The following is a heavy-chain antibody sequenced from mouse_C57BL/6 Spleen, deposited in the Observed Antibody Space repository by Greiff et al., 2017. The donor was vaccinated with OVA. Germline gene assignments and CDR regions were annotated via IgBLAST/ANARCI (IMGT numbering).Heavy chain of an antibody. D-gene: IGHD3-2*02. CDR3: VREGAAQRLFDY. V-gene: IGHV10-1*01. CDR1: GFSFNTYA. CDR2: IRSKSNNYAT. Sequence: EVQLVESGGGLVQPKGSLKLSCAASGFSFNTYAMNWVRQAPGKGLEWVARIRSKSNNYATYYADSVKDRFTISRDDSESMLYLQMNNLKTEDTAMYYCVREGAAQRLFDYWGQGTTLTVSS. J-gene: IGHJ2*01.